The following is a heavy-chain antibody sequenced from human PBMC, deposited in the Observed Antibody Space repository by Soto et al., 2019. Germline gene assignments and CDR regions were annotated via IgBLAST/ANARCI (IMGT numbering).Heavy chain of an antibody. CDR3: ARSLYCSSTSCRWFDP. V-gene: IGHV1-18*04. Sequence: AAVKVSCKASGYTFTSYGISCVRQAPGQGLEWMGWISAYNGNTNYAQKLQGRVTMTTDTSTSTAYMELRSLRPDDTAVYYCARSLYCSSTSCRWFDPWGQGTLVTVSS. CDR1: GYTFTSYG. D-gene: IGHD2-2*01. J-gene: IGHJ5*02. CDR2: ISAYNGNT.